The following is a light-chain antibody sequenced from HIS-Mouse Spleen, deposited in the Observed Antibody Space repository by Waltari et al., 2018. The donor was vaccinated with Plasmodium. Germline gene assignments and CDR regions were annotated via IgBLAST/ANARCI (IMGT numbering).Light chain of an antibody. CDR2: WAS. CDR3: QQYYSTPYT. V-gene: IGKV4-1*01. Sequence: DIVMTQSPDSLAVSLGERATINCKSSQSVLYSSNNKNYLAWYQQKPGQPPKLRIYWASTRASGVPDRFSGSGSGTDFTLTISSLQAEDVAVYYCQQYYSTPYTFGQGTKLEIK. CDR1: QSVLYSSNNKNY. J-gene: IGKJ2*01.